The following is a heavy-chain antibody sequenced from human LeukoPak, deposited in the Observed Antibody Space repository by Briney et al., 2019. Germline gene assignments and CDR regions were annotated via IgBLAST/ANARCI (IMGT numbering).Heavy chain of an antibody. CDR1: GGSISSSSYY. CDR2: IYYSGST. J-gene: IGHJ3*02. Sequence: SETLSLTCTVSGGSISSSSYYWGWIRQPPGKGLEWIGSIYYSGSTYYNPSLKSRVTISVDTSRNQFSLKLSSVTAADTAVYYCARVLDGAFDIWGQGTMVTVSS. D-gene: IGHD3-3*02. V-gene: IGHV4-39*07. CDR3: ARVLDGAFDI.